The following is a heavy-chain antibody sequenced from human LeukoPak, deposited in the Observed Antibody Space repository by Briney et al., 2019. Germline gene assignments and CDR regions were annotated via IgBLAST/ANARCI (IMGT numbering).Heavy chain of an antibody. Sequence: SETLSLTCAVYGGSFSSYYWTWIRQPPGKGLEWIGSIYYSGSTYYNPSLKSRVTISVDTSKNQFSLKLSSVTAADTAVYYCARVEKYTSSGPTDPWGQGTLVTVSS. J-gene: IGHJ5*02. D-gene: IGHD6-13*01. CDR3: ARVEKYTSSGPTDP. CDR1: GGSFSSYY. CDR2: IYYSGST. V-gene: IGHV4-34*01.